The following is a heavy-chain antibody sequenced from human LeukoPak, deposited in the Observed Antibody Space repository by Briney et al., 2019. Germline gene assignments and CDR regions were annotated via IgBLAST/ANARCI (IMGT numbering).Heavy chain of an antibody. V-gene: IGHV3-30*02. CDR2: IRYDGSNK. J-gene: IGHJ6*03. CDR1: GFTFSSYG. Sequence: PGGSLRLSCAASGFTFSSYGMHWVRQAPGKGLEWVAFIRYDGSNKYYADSVKGRFTISRDNSKNTLYLQMNSLRAEDTAVYYCANLGEQHQGSYYMDVWGKGTTVTVSS. CDR3: ANLGEQHQGSYYMDV. D-gene: IGHD3-16*01.